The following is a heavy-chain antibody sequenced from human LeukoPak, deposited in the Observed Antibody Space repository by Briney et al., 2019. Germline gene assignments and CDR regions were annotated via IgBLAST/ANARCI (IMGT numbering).Heavy chain of an antibody. Sequence: PGGSLRLSCAGSGFTFSDYYMSWVRQAPGKGLEWVSYISSSGSTIYYADSVKGRFTISRDNAKNSLYLQMNSLRAEDTAVYYCARTTVTTLGLNPWGQGTLVTVSS. J-gene: IGHJ5*02. CDR3: ARTTVTTLGLNP. CDR1: GFTFSDYY. CDR2: ISSSGSTI. V-gene: IGHV3-11*01. D-gene: IGHD4-17*01.